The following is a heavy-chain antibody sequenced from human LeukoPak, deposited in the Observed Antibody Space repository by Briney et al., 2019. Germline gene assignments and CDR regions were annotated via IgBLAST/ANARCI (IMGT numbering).Heavy chain of an antibody. CDR2: INHSGST. V-gene: IGHV4-34*01. CDR1: GGSFSGYY. J-gene: IGHJ1*01. D-gene: IGHD3-22*01. Sequence: SETLSLTCAVYGGSFSGYYWSWIRQPPGKGLEWIGEINHSGSTNYNPSLKSRVTISVDTSKNQFSLKLSSVTAADTAVYYCARDGHYYDSSGYTNAEYFQHWGQGTLVTVSS. CDR3: ARDGHYYDSSGYTNAEYFQH.